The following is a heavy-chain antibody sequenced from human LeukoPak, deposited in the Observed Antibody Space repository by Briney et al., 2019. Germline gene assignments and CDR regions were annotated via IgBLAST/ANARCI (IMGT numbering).Heavy chain of an antibody. Sequence: SETLSLTCTVSGGSISSYYWSWIRQPPGKGLEWIGYIFYSGSTNHNPSLKSRVTISVDTSKNQFSLKLSSVTAADTAVYYCARRVISSWYVDYWGQGTLVSVSS. J-gene: IGHJ4*02. CDR2: IFYSGST. D-gene: IGHD6-13*01. CDR1: GGSISSYY. CDR3: ARRVISSWYVDY. V-gene: IGHV4-59*08.